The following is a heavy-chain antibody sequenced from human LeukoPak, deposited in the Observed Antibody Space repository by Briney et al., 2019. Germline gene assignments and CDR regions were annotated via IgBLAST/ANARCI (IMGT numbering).Heavy chain of an antibody. CDR3: ARDISSGYYDAFDI. J-gene: IGHJ3*02. V-gene: IGHV3-66*01. CDR1: GFTVSDNY. CDR2: IYSGGST. Sequence: GGSLRLSCAASGFTVSDNYMNWVRQAPGKGLEWVSVIYSGGSTYYADSVKGRFTISRDNSKNTVYLQMNSLRAEDTAVYYCARDISSGYYDAFDIWGQGTMVTVSS. D-gene: IGHD3-22*01.